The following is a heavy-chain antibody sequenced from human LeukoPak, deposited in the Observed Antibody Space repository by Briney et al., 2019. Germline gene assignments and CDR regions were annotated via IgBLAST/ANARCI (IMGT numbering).Heavy chain of an antibody. CDR2: IYCSGST. V-gene: IGHV4-39*01. CDR3: ARGVWFDP. Sequence: PSETLSLTCTVSGGSISSSSYYWGWIRQPPGKGLEWIGSIYCSGSTYYNPSLKSRVTISVDTSKNQFSLKPSSVTAADTAVYYCARGVWFDPWGQGTLVTVSS. CDR1: GGSISSSSYY. J-gene: IGHJ5*02.